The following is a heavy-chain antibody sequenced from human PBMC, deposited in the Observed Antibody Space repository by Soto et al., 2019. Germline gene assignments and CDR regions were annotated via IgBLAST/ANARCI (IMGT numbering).Heavy chain of an antibody. CDR1: GGTFSSYA. Sequence: GASVKVSCKASGGTFSSYAISWVRQAPGQGLEWMGGIIPIFGTANYAQKFQGRVAITADESTSTAYMELSSLRSEDTAVYYCARVGGSSWYAKDDWFDPWGQGTLVTVSS. J-gene: IGHJ5*02. V-gene: IGHV1-69*13. CDR2: IIPIFGTA. D-gene: IGHD6-13*01. CDR3: ARVGGSSWYAKDDWFDP.